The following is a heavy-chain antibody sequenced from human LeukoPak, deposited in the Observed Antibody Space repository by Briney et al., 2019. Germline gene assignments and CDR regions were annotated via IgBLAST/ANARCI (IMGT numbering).Heavy chain of an antibody. CDR3: AKDRYSNYGNWFDP. J-gene: IGHJ5*02. D-gene: IGHD4-11*01. CDR2: ISGGGGTT. V-gene: IGHV3-23*01. CDR1: GFIFSEYA. Sequence: AGGSLRPSCAASGFIFSEYAMNWVRQAPGKGLEWVSAISGGGGTTHYADSVKGRFAVSRDNSKNILYLQMTNLRHEDTALYYCAKDRYSNYGNWFDPWGQGTQVTVIS.